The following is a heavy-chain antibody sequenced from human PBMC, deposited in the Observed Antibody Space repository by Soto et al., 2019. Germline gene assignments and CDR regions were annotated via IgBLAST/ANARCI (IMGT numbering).Heavy chain of an antibody. D-gene: IGHD3-3*01. J-gene: IGHJ5*02. Sequence: SETLCLTCTVSGGSISSYYGSWIRQPPGKGLEWIGYIYYSGCTNYNPSLKSRVTISVDTSKNQFSLKLSSVTAADTAVYYCASSPTLEWFAWFDPWGQGTLVTVSS. V-gene: IGHV4-59*08. CDR3: ASSPTLEWFAWFDP. CDR2: IYYSGCT. CDR1: GGSISSYY.